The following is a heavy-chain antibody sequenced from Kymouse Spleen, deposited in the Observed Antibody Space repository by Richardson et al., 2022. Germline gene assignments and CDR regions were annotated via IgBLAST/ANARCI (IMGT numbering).Heavy chain of an antibody. J-gene: IGHJ5*02. CDR1: GGSFSGYY. Sequence: QVQLQQWGAGLLKPSETLSLTCAVYGGSFSGYYWSWIRQPPGKGLEWIGEINHSGSTNYNPSLKSRVTISVDTSKNQFSLKLSSVTAADTAVYYCARGGITGTTKGWFDPWGQGTLVTVSS. CDR2: INHSGST. V-gene: IGHV4-34*01. CDR3: ARGGITGTTKGWFDP. D-gene: IGHD1-7*01.